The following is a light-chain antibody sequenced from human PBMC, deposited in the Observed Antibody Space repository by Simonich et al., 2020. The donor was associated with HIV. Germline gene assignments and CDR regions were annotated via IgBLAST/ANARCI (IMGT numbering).Light chain of an antibody. CDR3: QQYHSSPCT. CDR1: QSVLYSSNNKNY. CDR2: WAS. V-gene: IGKV4-1*01. Sequence: DIVMTQSPDSLAVSLGERATINCKSSQSVLYSSNNKNYLAWYQQKPEQPPKLLIYWASTRESGVPDRFSGSGSGTDFTLTISSLQAEDVAVYYCQQYHSSPCTFGPGTKVDIK. J-gene: IGKJ3*01.